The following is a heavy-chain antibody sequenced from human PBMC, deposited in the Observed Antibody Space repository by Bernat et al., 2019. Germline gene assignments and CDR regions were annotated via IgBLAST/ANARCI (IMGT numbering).Heavy chain of an antibody. CDR2: IYYSGST. CDR1: GDSISDSTYY. V-gene: IGHV4-39*01. CDR3: AGRPTRGRFDP. D-gene: IGHD3-10*01. Sequence: QLQLQESGPGLVKPSETLSLTCTVSGDSISDSTYYWIWIRQPPGKGLEWVGTIYYSGSTYYNPSLKSRVTISVDTSKNQFSLTLNSVTAADTAVYYCAGRPTRGRFDPWGQGTLVTVSS. J-gene: IGHJ5*02.